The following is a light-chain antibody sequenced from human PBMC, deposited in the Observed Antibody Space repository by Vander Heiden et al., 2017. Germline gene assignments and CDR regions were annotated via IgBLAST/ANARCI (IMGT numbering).Light chain of an antibody. CDR3: QQDNSYWT. Sequence: DIQMTQSPSTLSASVGDRVTITCRASQSISSWLDWYQQKPGKAPKLLIYKASSLESGVPSSFSGSGSGTEFTLTISSLQPDDFATYYCQQDNSYWTFGQGTKVEIK. CDR1: QSISSW. J-gene: IGKJ1*01. CDR2: KAS. V-gene: IGKV1-5*03.